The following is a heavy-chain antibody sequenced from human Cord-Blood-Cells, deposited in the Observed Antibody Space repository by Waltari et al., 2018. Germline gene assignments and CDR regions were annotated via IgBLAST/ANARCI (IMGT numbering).Heavy chain of an antibody. V-gene: IGHV1-2*04. CDR1: GYTFTGYS. CDR3: AREFSSSSRDAFDI. D-gene: IGHD6-6*01. J-gene: IGHJ3*02. CDR2: INPNSGGT. Sequence: QVQLVQSGAEVKKPGASVKVSCKASGYTFTGYSMHWVRQAPGQGLEWMGWINPNSGGTNYAQKFQGWVTMTRDTSISTAYMELSRLRSDDTAVYYCAREFSSSSRDAFDIWGQGTMVTVSS.